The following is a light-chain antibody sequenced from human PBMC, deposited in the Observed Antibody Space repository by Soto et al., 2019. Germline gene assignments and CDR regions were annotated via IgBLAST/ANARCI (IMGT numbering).Light chain of an antibody. CDR2: GNY. V-gene: IGLV1-40*01. CDR1: SSNIGAGYD. CDR3: QAYDDGLSGSV. Sequence: QSVLTQPPSVSGAAGQSVTISCSGSSSNIGAGYDVHWYQQFPGGAPKSLIFGNYNRPSGVPNRFSGSRSGSSASLAIAGLQPGDEAFYYCQAYDDGLSGSVFGTGTKVTVL. J-gene: IGLJ1*01.